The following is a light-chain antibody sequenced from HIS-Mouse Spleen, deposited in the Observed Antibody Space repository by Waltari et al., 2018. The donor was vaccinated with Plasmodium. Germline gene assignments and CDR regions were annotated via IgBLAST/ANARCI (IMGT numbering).Light chain of an antibody. CDR1: KLGDKY. V-gene: IGLV3-1*01. CDR2: QDS. Sequence: SYELTQPPSVSVSPGQTASITCSGDKLGDKYACWYQQKPGQSPVLVPYQDSKRPPGIPERFSGSNSGNTATLTISGTQAMDEADYYCQAWDSSTVVFGGGTKLTVL. CDR3: QAWDSSTVV. J-gene: IGLJ2*01.